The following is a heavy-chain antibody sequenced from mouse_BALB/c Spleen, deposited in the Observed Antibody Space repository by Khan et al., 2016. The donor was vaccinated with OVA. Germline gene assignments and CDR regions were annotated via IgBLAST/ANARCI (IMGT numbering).Heavy chain of an antibody. CDR2: ISYGGRT. Sequence: EVQLQESGPGLVKPSQSLSLTCTVTGYSITSDYAWNWIRQFPGNKLEWMGYISYGGRTSYTPSLKSRISITRDTSKNQFFLQLNSVTTEDTATYYCARSVTITTVVATDFDYWGQGTTLTVSS. V-gene: IGHV3-2*02. CDR1: GYSITSDYA. D-gene: IGHD1-1*01. J-gene: IGHJ2*01. CDR3: ARSVTITTVVATDFDY.